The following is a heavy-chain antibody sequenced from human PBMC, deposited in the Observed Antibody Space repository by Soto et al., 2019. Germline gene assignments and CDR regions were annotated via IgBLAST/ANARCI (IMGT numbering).Heavy chain of an antibody. CDR1: GYSFTSYW. D-gene: IGHD2-15*01. CDR3: ARRPTVGCSGGSCYEGYYYGMDV. J-gene: IGHJ6*02. CDR2: IYPGDSDT. Sequence: PGESLKISCKGSGYSFTSYWIGWVRQMPGKGLEWMGIIYPGDSDTRYSPSFQGQVTISADKSISTAYLQWSSLKASDTAMYYCARRPTVGCSGGSCYEGYYYGMDVWGQGTTVTVSS. V-gene: IGHV5-51*01.